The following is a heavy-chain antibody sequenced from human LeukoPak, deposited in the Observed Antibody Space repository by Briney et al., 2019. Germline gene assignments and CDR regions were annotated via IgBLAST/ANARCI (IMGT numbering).Heavy chain of an antibody. CDR2: ISYSGRT. J-gene: IGHJ6*02. CDR3: ARQGDYVWGSYRYHLDYYYGMDV. V-gene: IGHV4-59*08. D-gene: IGHD3-16*02. Sequence: PSETLSLTCTVSGRPISSYHSRWLRQPRGKGLEWLGYISYSGRTKYNPSLKSRVTISVDTSKKQFSLKLSAVTAADTAVYYCARQGDYVWGSYRYHLDYYYGMDVWGQGTTVTVSS. CDR1: GRPISSYH.